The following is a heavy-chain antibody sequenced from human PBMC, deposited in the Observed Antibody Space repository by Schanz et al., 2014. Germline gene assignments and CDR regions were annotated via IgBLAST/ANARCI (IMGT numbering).Heavy chain of an antibody. CDR2: VYATGRT. CDR1: GASVSSFY. J-gene: IGHJ4*02. Sequence: QVPLQESGPGLVKPSETLSLTCTVSGASVSSFYWSWIRQPAGKGLEWIGHVYATGRTKYNPSLKSRVTMSVDTSQKQISLKLTSVTAADTAVYYCARSEPLPTDDNTAYFLDYWGQGTLVTVSS. V-gene: IGHV4-4*07. CDR3: ARSEPLPTDDNTAYFLDY. D-gene: IGHD3-22*01.